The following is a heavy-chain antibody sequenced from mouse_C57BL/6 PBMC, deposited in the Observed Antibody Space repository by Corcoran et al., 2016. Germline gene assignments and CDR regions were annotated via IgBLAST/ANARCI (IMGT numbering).Heavy chain of an antibody. Sequence: EVQLQQSGPELVKPGASVKISCKASGYTFTDYYMNWVKQSHGKSLEWIGDINPNNGGTSCNQKFKGKATLTVDKSSSTAYMELRSLTSEDSAVYYYARGDYYGSSYGYWYFDVWGTGTTVTVSS. CDR2: INPNNGGT. CDR1: GYTFTDYY. J-gene: IGHJ1*03. V-gene: IGHV1-26*01. CDR3: ARGDYYGSSYGYWYFDV. D-gene: IGHD1-1*01.